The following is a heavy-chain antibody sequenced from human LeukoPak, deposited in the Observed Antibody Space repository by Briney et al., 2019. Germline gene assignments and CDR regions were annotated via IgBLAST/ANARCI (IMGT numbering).Heavy chain of an antibody. J-gene: IGHJ6*03. Sequence: GGSLRLSCAASGFTFSSSTLNWVRQAPGKGLEWVSSISSSSSYIYYADSVKGRFTISRDNAKNSLYLQMNSLRAEDTALYYCARGSGDYYDSSGYHPAQKPYYYYYYMDVWGKGTTVTVSS. CDR3: ARGSGDYYDSSGYHPAQKPYYYYYYMDV. V-gene: IGHV3-21*01. CDR2: ISSSSSYI. D-gene: IGHD3-22*01. CDR1: GFTFSSST.